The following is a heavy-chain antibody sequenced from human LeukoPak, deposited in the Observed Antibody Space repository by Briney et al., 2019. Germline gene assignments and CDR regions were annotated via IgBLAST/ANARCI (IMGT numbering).Heavy chain of an antibody. CDR3: ARGRWLVHWFDP. Sequence: SETLSLTCAVYGGSFGGYYWSWIRQPPGKGLEWIGEINHSGSTNYNPSLKSRVTISVDTSKNQFSLKLSSVTAADTAVYYCARGRWLVHWFDPWGQGTLVTVSS. CDR1: GGSFGGYY. J-gene: IGHJ5*02. D-gene: IGHD6-19*01. V-gene: IGHV4-34*01. CDR2: INHSGST.